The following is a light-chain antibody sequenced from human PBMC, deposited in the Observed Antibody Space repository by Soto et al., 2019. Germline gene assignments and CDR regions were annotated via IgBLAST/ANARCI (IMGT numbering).Light chain of an antibody. CDR2: DVS. V-gene: IGLV2-14*03. CDR1: SSDVGGYNY. CDR3: SSYTSSYTYV. J-gene: IGLJ1*01. Sequence: QSALTQPASVSGSPGQSITISCTGTSSDVGGYNYVSWYQQHPGKAPKLMIYDVSNRPSGVSNRFSGSKSGNTASLAISGLQGDDEADYYCSSYTSSYTYVFGTGTKLTVL.